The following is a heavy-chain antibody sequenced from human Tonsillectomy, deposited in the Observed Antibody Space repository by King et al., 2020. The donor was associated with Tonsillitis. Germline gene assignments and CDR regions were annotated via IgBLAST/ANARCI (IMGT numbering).Heavy chain of an antibody. CDR1: GFTVSSNY. V-gene: IGHV3-53*01. Sequence: VQLVESGGGLIQPGGSLRLSCAASGFTVSSNYMSWVRQAPGKGLEWVSVIYSGGSTYYADSVKGRFTISRDISKNTLYLQMNSLRAEDTAVYYCARMTTVVNTFDIWGQGTMVTVSS. J-gene: IGHJ3*02. CDR2: IYSGGST. CDR3: ARMTTVVNTFDI. D-gene: IGHD4-23*01.